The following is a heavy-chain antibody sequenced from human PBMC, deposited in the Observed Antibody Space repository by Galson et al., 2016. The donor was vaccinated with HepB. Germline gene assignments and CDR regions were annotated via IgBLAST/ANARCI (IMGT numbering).Heavy chain of an antibody. CDR3: PTRWFDP. Sequence: SLRLSCAASGFTLSNAWMSWVRQAPGKGLEWVGRITSKTDGGTTDYAAPVKGRFTISRDDSKNTLYLQMNSLKTEDTAVYYCPTRWFDPWGQGTLVTVSS. J-gene: IGHJ5*02. V-gene: IGHV3-15*01. CDR2: ITSKTDGGTT. CDR1: GFTLSNAW.